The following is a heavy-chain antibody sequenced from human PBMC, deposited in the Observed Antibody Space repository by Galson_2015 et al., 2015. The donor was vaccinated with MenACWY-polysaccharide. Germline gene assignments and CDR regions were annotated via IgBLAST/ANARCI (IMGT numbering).Heavy chain of an antibody. J-gene: IGHJ5*02. D-gene: IGHD6-25*01. Sequence: SLRLSCAGSGFVFSSSWMHWVRQAPGKGLVWVSRINIDGSVTNYADSVKGRFTISRDNAKNTLYLQMNSLRAEDTAMYYCVRDVGGIAAAGTKGWFDPWGQGILVTVSS. CDR1: GFVFSSSW. CDR2: INIDGSVT. CDR3: VRDVGGIAAAGTKGWFDP. V-gene: IGHV3-74*01.